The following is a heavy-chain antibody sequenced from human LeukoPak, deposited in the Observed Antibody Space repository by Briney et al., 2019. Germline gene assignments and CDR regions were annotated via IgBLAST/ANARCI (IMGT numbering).Heavy chain of an antibody. CDR3: ARGGVYSSGWYGYFDY. J-gene: IGHJ4*02. D-gene: IGHD6-19*01. V-gene: IGHV3-53*01. Sequence: GGSLRLSCAPSGFTVSSNYMSWVRHAPGKGLEWVSVIYSGGSTFYADSVKGRFTISRDNSKNTLYLQMNSLRAEDTAVYYCARGGVYSSGWYGYFDYWGQGTLVTVSS. CDR2: IYSGGST. CDR1: GFTVSSNY.